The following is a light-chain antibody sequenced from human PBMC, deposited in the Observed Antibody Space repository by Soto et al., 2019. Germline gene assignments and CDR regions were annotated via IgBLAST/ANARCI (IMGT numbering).Light chain of an antibody. CDR3: QQLSRYPLT. CDR2: SAS. J-gene: IGKJ4*01. CDR1: QALSNY. V-gene: IGKV1-9*01. Sequence: DIQLTQSPSVLSASVGDTVTLTCRASQALSNYLAWYQHKPGKAPDLLIYSASTLQSGVPSRLSGSGSETEFSLTIRALQPEDFATYYCQQLSRYPLTFGGGAKVDIK.